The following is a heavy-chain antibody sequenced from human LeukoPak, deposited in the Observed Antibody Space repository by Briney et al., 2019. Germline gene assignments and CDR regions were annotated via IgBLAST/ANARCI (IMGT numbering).Heavy chain of an antibody. CDR3: AKDRYGSGSYYFDY. J-gene: IGHJ4*02. Sequence: GGSLRLSCAASGFSFDDYAMNWVRQAPGKGLEWVSGISWNSGSIGYADSVKGRFTISRDNAKNSLYLQMNSLRAEDTALYYCAKDRYGSGSYYFDYWGQGTLVTVSS. V-gene: IGHV3-9*01. CDR2: ISWNSGSI. D-gene: IGHD3-10*01. CDR1: GFSFDDYA.